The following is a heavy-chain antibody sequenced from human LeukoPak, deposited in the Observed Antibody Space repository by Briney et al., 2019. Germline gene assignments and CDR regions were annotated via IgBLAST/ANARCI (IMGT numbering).Heavy chain of an antibody. CDR2: IIPIFGTA. CDR1: GGTFSSYA. CDR3: ALPRGGIVVVPAAMAAFDI. D-gene: IGHD2-2*01. J-gene: IGHJ3*02. Sequence: GASVKVSCKASGGTFSSYAISWVRQAPGQGLEWMGGIIPIFGTANYAQKFQGRVTITTDESTSTAYMELSSLRSEDTAVYYCALPRGGIVVVPAAMAAFDIWGQGTMVTVSS. V-gene: IGHV1-69*05.